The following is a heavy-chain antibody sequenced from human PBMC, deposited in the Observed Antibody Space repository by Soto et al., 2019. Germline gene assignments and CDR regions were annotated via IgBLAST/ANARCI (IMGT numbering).Heavy chain of an antibody. CDR2: TSYDGSNK. Sequence: QVQLVESGGGVVQPGRSLRLSCAASGFTFSRYGMRWVRQAPGKGLEWLAFTSYDGSNKFYADSVKGRFTISRDNSENTLYLQMNGLRVEDTAMYYCAKEDLFHPFDYWGQGTLVTVSS. D-gene: IGHD3-10*01. CDR1: GFTFSRYG. CDR3: AKEDLFHPFDY. J-gene: IGHJ4*02. V-gene: IGHV3-30*18.